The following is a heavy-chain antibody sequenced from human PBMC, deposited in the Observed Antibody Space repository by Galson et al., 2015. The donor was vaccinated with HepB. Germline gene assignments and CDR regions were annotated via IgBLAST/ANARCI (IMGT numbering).Heavy chain of an antibody. CDR3: ARCLVGATWGWFDP. J-gene: IGHJ5*02. Sequence: SVKVSCKASGGTFSSYAISWVRQAPGQGLEWMGGIIPIFGTANYAQKFQGRVTITADESTSTAYMELSSLRSEDTAVYYCARCLVGATWGWFDPWGQGTLVTVSS. D-gene: IGHD1-26*01. CDR1: GGTFSSYA. V-gene: IGHV1-69*13. CDR2: IIPIFGTA.